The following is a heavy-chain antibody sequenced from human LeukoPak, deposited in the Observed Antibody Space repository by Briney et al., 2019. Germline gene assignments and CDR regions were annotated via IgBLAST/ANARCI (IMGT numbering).Heavy chain of an antibody. CDR3: AKHKENYGDSCLDDY. D-gene: IGHD4-17*01. CDR1: GFSVSSNY. CDR2: IYSSGST. Sequence: GGSLRLSCAASGFSVSSNYMSWVRQAPGKGLTWVSVIYSSGSTYYADSVKGRLTISRDNSKNTLYLQMNSLRGEDTAVYYCAKHKENYGDSCLDDYWGQGTLVTVSS. V-gene: IGHV3-53*01. J-gene: IGHJ4*02.